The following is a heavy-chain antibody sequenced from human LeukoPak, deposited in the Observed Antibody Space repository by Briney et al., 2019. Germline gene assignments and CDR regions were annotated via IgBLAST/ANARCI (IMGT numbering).Heavy chain of an antibody. D-gene: IGHD6-19*01. CDR3: ARSEYKAVAGTGFDY. Sequence: SETLSLTFTVSGXSISRYYWSWVRQPPGKGLEWIGYIYYSGSTNYNPSLKSRVTISVDTSKNQFSLKLSSVTAADTAVYYCARSEYKAVAGTGFDYWGQGTLVTVSS. J-gene: IGHJ4*02. CDR1: GXSISRYY. V-gene: IGHV4-59*01. CDR2: IYYSGST.